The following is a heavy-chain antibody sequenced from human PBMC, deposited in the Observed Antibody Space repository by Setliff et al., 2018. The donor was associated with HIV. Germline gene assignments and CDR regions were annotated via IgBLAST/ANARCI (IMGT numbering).Heavy chain of an antibody. CDR2: IQYDGNNE. Sequence: PGGSLRLSCAASGFTFSHFGMHWVRQAPGKGLEWVTFIQYDGNNEYYADSVKGRFTISRDNAKNMLYLQMNSLRPEDTAVYYCAKDPAPYDILTGYEGVDYWGQGTLVTVSS. CDR3: AKDPAPYDILTGYEGVDY. J-gene: IGHJ4*02. V-gene: IGHV3-30*02. CDR1: GFTFSHFG. D-gene: IGHD3-9*01.